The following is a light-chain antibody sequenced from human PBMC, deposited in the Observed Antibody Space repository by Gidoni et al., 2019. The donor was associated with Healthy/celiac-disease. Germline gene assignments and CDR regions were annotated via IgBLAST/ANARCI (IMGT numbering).Light chain of an antibody. J-gene: IGLJ1*01. CDR3: LSADSSGTYV. V-gene: IGLV3-16*01. CDR2: KDS. CDR1: ALPKKY. Sequence: SHELTQPPSPSVSLGQMARITCSGEALPKKYAYLYQQKPGQFPVLVIYKDSERPSGIPERFSGSSSGTIVTLTISGVQAEDEADYYCLSADSSGTYVFGTGTKVTVL.